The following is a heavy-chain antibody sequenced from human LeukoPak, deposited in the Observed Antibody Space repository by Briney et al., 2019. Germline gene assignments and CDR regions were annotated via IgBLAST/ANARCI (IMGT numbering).Heavy chain of an antibody. CDR3: ARADGSQYYYDSSVYSDAFDI. CDR1: GGSISSSNW. D-gene: IGHD3-22*01. J-gene: IGHJ3*02. V-gene: IGHV4-4*02. Sequence: SETLSLTCAVSGGSISSSNWWSWVRQPPGKGLEWIGEIYHSGSTNYNPSLKGRVTISVDKSKNQFSLKLSSVTAADTAVYYCARADGSQYYYDSSVYSDAFDIWGQGTMVTVSS. CDR2: IYHSGST.